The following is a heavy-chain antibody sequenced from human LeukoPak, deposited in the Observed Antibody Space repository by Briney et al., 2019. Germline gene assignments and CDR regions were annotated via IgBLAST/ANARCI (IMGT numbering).Heavy chain of an antibody. Sequence: GGSLRLSCAASGFTFSSYAMSWVRQAPGKGLEWVSAISGSGGSTYYADSVKGRFTISRDNSKNTLYLQMNSLRAEDTALYYCAKDAFPGSNVFWYFDLWGRGTLVTVSS. CDR1: GFTFSSYA. V-gene: IGHV3-23*01. D-gene: IGHD2-8*01. CDR3: AKDAFPGSNVFWYFDL. J-gene: IGHJ2*01. CDR2: ISGSGGST.